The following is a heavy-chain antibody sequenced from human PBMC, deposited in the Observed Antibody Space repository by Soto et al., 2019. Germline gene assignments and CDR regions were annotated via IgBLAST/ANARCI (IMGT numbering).Heavy chain of an antibody. D-gene: IGHD3-10*01. J-gene: IGHJ6*02. CDR1: GGSISSSSYY. CDR3: ASYTDYYGSGSRDYYYYGMDA. V-gene: IGHV4-39*01. CDR2: IYYSGST. Sequence: PSETLSLTCTVSGGSISSSSYYWGWIRQPPGKGLEWIGSIYYSGSTYYNPSLKSRVTISVDTSKNQFSLKLSSVTAADTAVYYCASYTDYYGSGSRDYYYYGMDAWGQGTTVTVSS.